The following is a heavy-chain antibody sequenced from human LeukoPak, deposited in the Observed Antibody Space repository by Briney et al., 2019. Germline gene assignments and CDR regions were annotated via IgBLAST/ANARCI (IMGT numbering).Heavy chain of an antibody. CDR2: IKQDGSEK. CDR3: ARGGVYSSGWYVDY. CDR1: RFTFSSYW. J-gene: IGHJ4*02. Sequence: GGSLRLSCAASRFTFSSYWMGWVRQAPGKGLEWVANIKQDGSEKYYVDSVKGRFTISRDNAKNSLYLQMNSLRAEDTAVYYCARGGVYSSGWYVDYWGQGTLVTVSS. V-gene: IGHV3-7*01. D-gene: IGHD6-19*01.